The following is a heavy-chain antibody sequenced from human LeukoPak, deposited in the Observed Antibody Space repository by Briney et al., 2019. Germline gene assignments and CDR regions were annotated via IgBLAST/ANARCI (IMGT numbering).Heavy chain of an antibody. Sequence: ASVKVSCKASGYTFTSYGISWVRQAPGQGLEWMGWMNPNSGNTGYAQKFQGRVTMTRNTSISTAYMELSSLRSEDTAVYYCASSKAAAGNDAFDIWGQGTMVTVSS. V-gene: IGHV1-8*02. CDR1: GYTFTSYG. D-gene: IGHD6-13*01. J-gene: IGHJ3*02. CDR2: MNPNSGNT. CDR3: ASSKAAAGNDAFDI.